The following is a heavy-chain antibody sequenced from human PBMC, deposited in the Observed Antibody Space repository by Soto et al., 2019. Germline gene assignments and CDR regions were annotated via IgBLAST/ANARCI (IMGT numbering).Heavy chain of an antibody. Sequence: ASETLSLTCTVSSDSISSYYWSWIRQSPGKGLEWIGYIYYTGSTKYNPSLETRVAISMDTSKSQFFLNLSSVTAADTALYYCAAAPNWNYFDFWGQGTLVTVSS. D-gene: IGHD1-20*01. CDR1: SDSISSYY. J-gene: IGHJ4*02. V-gene: IGHV4-59*01. CDR2: IYYTGST. CDR3: AAAPNWNYFDF.